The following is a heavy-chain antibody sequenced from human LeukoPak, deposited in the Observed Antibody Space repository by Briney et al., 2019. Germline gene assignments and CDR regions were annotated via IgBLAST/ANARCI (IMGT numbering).Heavy chain of an antibody. V-gene: IGHV1-2*02. CDR1: GYTFTGYY. Sequence: ASVKVSCKASGYTFTGYYMHWVRQAPGQGLEWMGWINPNSGGTNYAQKFQGRVTMTRDTSISTAYMELSRLRSDDTAVYYCARDFGGFRTVTTIWFDPWGQGTLVTVSS. J-gene: IGHJ5*02. CDR2: INPNSGGT. D-gene: IGHD4-11*01. CDR3: ARDFGGFRTVTTIWFDP.